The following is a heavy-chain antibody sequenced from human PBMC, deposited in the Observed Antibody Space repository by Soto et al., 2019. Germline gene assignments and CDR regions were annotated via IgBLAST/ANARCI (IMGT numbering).Heavy chain of an antibody. CDR2: IIPIFGTA. J-gene: IGHJ6*02. CDR3: ARDTAYCGGDCYSLPSGGMDV. V-gene: IGHV1-69*13. Sequence: SVKVSCKASGGTFSSYAISWVRQAPGQGLEWMGGIIPIFGTANYAQKFQGRVTITADESTSTAYMELSSLRSEDTAVYYCARDTAYCGGDCYSLPSGGMDVWGQGTTVTVSS. CDR1: GGTFSSYA. D-gene: IGHD2-21*02.